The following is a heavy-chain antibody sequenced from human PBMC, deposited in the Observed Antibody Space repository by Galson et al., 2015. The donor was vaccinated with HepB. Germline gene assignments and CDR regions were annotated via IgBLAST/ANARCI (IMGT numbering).Heavy chain of an antibody. CDR1: GGSFSGYY. CDR2: INHSGST. CDR3: ARVGGVRFLEWLPRGNWFDP. V-gene: IGHV4-34*01. J-gene: IGHJ5*02. Sequence: ETLSLTCAVYGGSFSGYYWSWIRQPPGEGLEWIGEINHSGSTNYNPSLKSRVTISVDTSKNQFSLKLSSVTAADTAVYYCARVGGVRFLEWLPRGNWFDPWGQGTLVTVSS. D-gene: IGHD3-3*01.